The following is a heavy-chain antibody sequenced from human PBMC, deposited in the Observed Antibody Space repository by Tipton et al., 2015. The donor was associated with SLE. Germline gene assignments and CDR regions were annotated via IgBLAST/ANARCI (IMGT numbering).Heavy chain of an antibody. CDR2: IYYSGST. V-gene: IGHV4-34*01. J-gene: IGHJ6*03. CDR3: ARSRYSSGIHYMDV. D-gene: IGHD6-25*01. Sequence: TLSLTCAVYVGSFSGHHWTWIRQPPGKGLEWIGYIYYSGSTYYNPSLKSRVTISVDTSKNLFSLKLSSVTAADTAVYYCARSRYSSGIHYMDVWGKGTTVTVSS. CDR1: VGSFSGHH.